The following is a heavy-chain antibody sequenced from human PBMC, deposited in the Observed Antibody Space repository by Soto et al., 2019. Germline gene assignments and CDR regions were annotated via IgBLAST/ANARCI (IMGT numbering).Heavy chain of an antibody. V-gene: IGHV3-23*01. J-gene: IGHJ5*02. Sequence: EVQLFESGGGLVQPGGSLRLSCAASGLTFNNYAMNWVRQSPEKGLEWVSAISGSGASTYYADSVKGRFTISRDNFKNTLFLQMNSLRAEDTAVYFCAKSPSVVLVPSSLGGNDWFDPWGQGTPVTVSS. D-gene: IGHD3-10*01. CDR3: AKSPSVVLVPSSLGGNDWFDP. CDR1: GLTFNNYA. CDR2: ISGSGAST.